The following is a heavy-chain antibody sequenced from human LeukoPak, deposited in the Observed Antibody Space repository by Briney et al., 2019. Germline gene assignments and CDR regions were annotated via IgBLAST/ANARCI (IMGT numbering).Heavy chain of an antibody. Sequence: PGGSLRLSCAASGFTFSNYGVHWVRQAPGKGLEWVSFIRFDGSNKYYADSVKGRFTISRDNAKRSLYLQMNSLRAEDTALYYCARARYYYDSSGYFFFYYYMEVWGKGTTVTVSS. D-gene: IGHD3-22*01. J-gene: IGHJ6*03. CDR1: GFTFSNYG. CDR2: IRFDGSNK. V-gene: IGHV3-30*02. CDR3: ARARYYYDSSGYFFFYYYMEV.